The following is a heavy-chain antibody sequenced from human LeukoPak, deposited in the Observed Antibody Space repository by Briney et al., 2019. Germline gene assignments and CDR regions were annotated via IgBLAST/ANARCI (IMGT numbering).Heavy chain of an antibody. CDR1: GGSISSYY. V-gene: IGHV4-4*07. J-gene: IGHJ4*02. D-gene: IGHD6-13*01. CDR3: ARGTTAAAGIFDC. CDR2: IYSSGST. Sequence: SETLSLTCTVPGGSISSYYWSWVRQPAGKGLEWIGRIYSSGSTNYNPSLNSQVTMSVDTSNNQFSLRLTSVTAADTAVYYCARGTTAAAGIFDCWGQGTLVTVSS.